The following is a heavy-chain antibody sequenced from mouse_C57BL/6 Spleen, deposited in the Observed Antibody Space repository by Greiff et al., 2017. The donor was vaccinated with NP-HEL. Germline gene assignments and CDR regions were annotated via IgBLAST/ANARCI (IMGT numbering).Heavy chain of an antibody. CDR3: ARNDLDY. CDR2: IDPSDSYT. V-gene: IGHV1-69*01. Sequence: QVQLQQPGAELVMPGASVKLSCKASGYTFTSYWMHWVKQRPGQGLEWIGEIDPSDSYTNYNQKFKGKSTLTVDKSSSTAYMQLSSQTSEDSAVYYCARNDLDYWGQGTTLTVSS. CDR1: GYTFTSYW. J-gene: IGHJ2*01. D-gene: IGHD2-3*01.